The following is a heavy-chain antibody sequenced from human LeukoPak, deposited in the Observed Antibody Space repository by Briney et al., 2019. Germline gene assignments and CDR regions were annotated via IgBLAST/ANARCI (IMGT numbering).Heavy chain of an antibody. CDR2: ISGSGAYT. CDR3: AKMEGQRLYDYCMDV. D-gene: IGHD3-3*01. J-gene: IGHJ6*03. CDR1: GFTFRRYA. V-gene: IGHV3-23*01. Sequence: GGSLRLSCAASGFTFRRYAMSWVRQAPGKGLEWVSTISGSGAYTYYADSVKGRFNISRDNSKNTLYLHMNSLRADDTAVYYCAKMEGQRLYDYCMDVWGRGTTVTVSS.